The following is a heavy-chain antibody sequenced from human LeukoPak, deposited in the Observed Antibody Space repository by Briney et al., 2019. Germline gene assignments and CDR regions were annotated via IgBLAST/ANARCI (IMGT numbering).Heavy chain of an antibody. CDR1: GFTFSSYW. CDR2: IASGGSST. V-gene: IGHV3-74*01. Sequence: GGSLRLSSAASGFTFSSYWMNWVRQAPGKGLVWVSRIASGGSSTTYADSVKGRFSISRDNAKNTLYLQMNSLRVEDTAVYYCARGRPHGNDYWGQGTLVTVSS. CDR3: ARGRPHGNDY. J-gene: IGHJ4*02. D-gene: IGHD4-23*01.